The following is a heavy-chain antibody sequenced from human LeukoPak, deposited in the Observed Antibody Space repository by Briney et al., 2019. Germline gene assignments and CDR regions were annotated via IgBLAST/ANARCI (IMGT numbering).Heavy chain of an antibody. CDR2: ISSSTITI. J-gene: IGHJ6*03. V-gene: IGHV3-48*01. CDR1: GFTFSSYS. Sequence: PGGSLRLSCAASGFTFSSYSMNWVRQAPGKGLEWVSYISSSTITIYYADSVKGRFTISRDNAKNSLYLQMNSLRAEDTAVYYCARGPYASGTYGRRGWVHYMDVWGKGTTVTISS. D-gene: IGHD3-10*01. CDR3: ARGPYASGTYGRRGWVHYMDV.